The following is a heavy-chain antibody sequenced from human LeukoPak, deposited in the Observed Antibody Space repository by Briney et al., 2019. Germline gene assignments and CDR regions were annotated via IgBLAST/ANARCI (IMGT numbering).Heavy chain of an antibody. CDR1: GGSISSYY. CDR3: AREGSYDFWSGYPGWFDP. CDR2: LYYSGST. J-gene: IGHJ5*02. Sequence: PSETLSLTCTVSGGSISSYYWSWIRQPPGKGLEWIGYLYYSGSTNYNPSLKSRVPISVDTSKNQFSLKLSSVTAADTAVYYCAREGSYDFWSGYPGWFDPWGQGTLVTVSS. D-gene: IGHD3-3*01. V-gene: IGHV4-59*01.